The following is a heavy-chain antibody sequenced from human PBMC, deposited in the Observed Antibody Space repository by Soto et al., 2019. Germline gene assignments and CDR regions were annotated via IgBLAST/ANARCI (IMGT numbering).Heavy chain of an antibody. V-gene: IGHV3-74*01. CDR1: GFTFSSYW. CDR2: INSDGSST. D-gene: IGHD3-22*01. J-gene: IGHJ6*02. CDR3: GRDYYDSSGPYGMDV. Sequence: GGSLILSCAASGFTFSSYWMHWVRQAPGKGLVWVSRINSDGSSTSYADSVKGRFTISRDNAKNTLYPQMNSMRGEDTAVYYYGRDYYDSSGPYGMDVWGQGTTVTVSS.